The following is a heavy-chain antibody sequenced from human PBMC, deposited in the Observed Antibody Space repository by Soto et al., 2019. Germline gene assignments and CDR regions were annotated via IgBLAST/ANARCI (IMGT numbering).Heavy chain of an antibody. D-gene: IGHD3-10*01. J-gene: IGHJ4*02. CDR1: GFTFSSYA. Sequence: EVQLLESGGGLVQPGGSLRLSCAASGFTFSSYAMSWVRQAPGKGLEWDSAISGSGGSTYYADSVKGRFTISRDNSKNTLYLQMNSLRAEDTAVYYCAKDLLWFGELGGFDYWGQGTLVTVSS. CDR3: AKDLLWFGELGGFDY. CDR2: ISGSGGST. V-gene: IGHV3-23*01.